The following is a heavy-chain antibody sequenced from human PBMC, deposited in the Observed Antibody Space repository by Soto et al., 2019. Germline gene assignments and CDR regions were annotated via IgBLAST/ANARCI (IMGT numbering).Heavy chain of an antibody. D-gene: IGHD3-22*01. CDR3: ARYWRFDYASSGYFYPSY. J-gene: IGHJ4*02. V-gene: IGHV1-18*04. CDR2: ISAYNGNT. CDR1: GYTFTSYG. Sequence: ASVKVSCKASGYTFTSYGISWVRQAPGQGLEWMGWISAYNGNTNYAQKLQGRVTMTTDTSTSTAYMELRSLRSDDTAVYYCARYWRFDYASSGYFYPSYWGQGTLVNVSS.